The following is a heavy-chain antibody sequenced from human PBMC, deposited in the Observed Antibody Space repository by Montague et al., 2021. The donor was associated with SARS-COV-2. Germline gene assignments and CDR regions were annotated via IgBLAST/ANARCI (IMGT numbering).Heavy chain of an antibody. CDR1: GGSINSGSYH. CDR3: ARELASHVFLSGYYIGD. D-gene: IGHD3-3*01. Sequence: SETLSLTCTVSGGSINSGSYHWSWIRQPPGKGLEWIGYIYYSGNTCYNPSLKSRVTISLDTSKNQFSLNLTSVTAADTALYFCARELASHVFLSGYYIGDWGQGTLVTVSS. CDR2: IYYSGNT. J-gene: IGHJ4*02. V-gene: IGHV4-61*01.